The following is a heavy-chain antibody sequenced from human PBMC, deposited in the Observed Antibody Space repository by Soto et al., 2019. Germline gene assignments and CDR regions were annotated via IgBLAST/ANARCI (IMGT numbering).Heavy chain of an antibody. D-gene: IGHD2-15*01. Sequence: GASLRLPCAAPGLNFNSYTINCVRQAPGNRMEGLSSSSSSGYIFSTDSVRGRFTISRDNAKNSVYLQINSLRAEDTAVYFCARDCSGVSWYPGKDVLGPGTAGTVSS. CDR1: GLNFNSYT. V-gene: IGHV3-21*01. CDR3: ARDCSGVSWYPGKDV. J-gene: IGHJ6*02. CDR2: SSSSGYI.